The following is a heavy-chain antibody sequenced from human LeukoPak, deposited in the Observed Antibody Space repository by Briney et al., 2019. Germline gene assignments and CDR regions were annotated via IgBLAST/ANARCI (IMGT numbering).Heavy chain of an antibody. CDR2: IIPIFGIA. CDR1: GGTFSSCA. D-gene: IGHD2-2*01. J-gene: IGHJ4*02. Sequence: GASVKVSCKASGGTFSSCAISWVRQAPGQGLEWMGRIIPIFGIANYAQKFQGRVTITADKPTSTDYMELSSLRSEDTAVYYCAPTPPGTCSSTSCPFDYWGQGTLVTVSS. V-gene: IGHV1-69*04. CDR3: APTPPGTCSSTSCPFDY.